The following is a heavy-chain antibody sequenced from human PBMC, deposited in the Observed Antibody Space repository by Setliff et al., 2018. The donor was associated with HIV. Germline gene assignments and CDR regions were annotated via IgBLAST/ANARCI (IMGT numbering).Heavy chain of an antibody. Sequence: SETLSLTCAVYGGSFSGYYWSWIRQPPGKGLEWIGSIYHSGSTYYNPSLKSRVTISVDTSKNQFSLKLTSVTASDTAVYYCARDVLDLVISVYGFWGQGTTVTVSS. CDR1: GGSFSGYY. CDR2: IYHSGST. V-gene: IGHV4-34*01. CDR3: ARDVLDLVISVYGF. J-gene: IGHJ6*02. D-gene: IGHD3-22*01.